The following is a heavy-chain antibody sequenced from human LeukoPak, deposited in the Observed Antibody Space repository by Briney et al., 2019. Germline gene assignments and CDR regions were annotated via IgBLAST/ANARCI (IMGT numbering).Heavy chain of an antibody. V-gene: IGHV3-66*01. J-gene: IGHJ4*02. CDR1: GVIVSANY. CDR3: ARDGSYYDYVWGSYRYTPEGFDY. Sequence: GGSLRLSCAVSGVIVSANYMSWVRQAPGKGLEWVSVIHSGGTTFYADSVKGRFTISRDNSKNTVYLQMNSLRAEDTAVYYCARDGSYYDYVWGSYRYTPEGFDYWGQGTLVTVSS. D-gene: IGHD3-16*02. CDR2: IHSGGTT.